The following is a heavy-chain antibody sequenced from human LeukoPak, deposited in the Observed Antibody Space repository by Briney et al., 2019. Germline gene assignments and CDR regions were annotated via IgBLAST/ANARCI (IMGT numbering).Heavy chain of an antibody. CDR3: ARAQPSRIRGWFDP. CDR1: GFTVSSNE. D-gene: IGHD6-6*01. V-gene: IGHV3-38-3*01. J-gene: IGHJ5*02. Sequence: GGSLRLSCAASGFTVSSNEMSWVRQAPGKGLEWVSSISGGSTYYADSRKGRFTISRDDSKNTLHLQMNSLRAEDTAVYYCARAQPSRIRGWFDPWGQGTLVTVSS. CDR2: ISGGST.